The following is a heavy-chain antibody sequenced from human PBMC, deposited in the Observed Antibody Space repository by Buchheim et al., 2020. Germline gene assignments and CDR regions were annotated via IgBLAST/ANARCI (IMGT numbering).Heavy chain of an antibody. CDR1: GFTFSSYG. Sequence: QVQLVESGGGVVQPGRSLRRSCAASGFTFSSYGMHWVRQAPGKGLEWVAVISYDGSNKYYADSVKGRFTISRDNSKNTLYLQMNSLRAEDTAVYYCAKDLWSTMGYYYYGMDVWGQGTT. J-gene: IGHJ6*02. CDR2: ISYDGSNK. D-gene: IGHD1-26*01. CDR3: AKDLWSTMGYYYYGMDV. V-gene: IGHV3-30*18.